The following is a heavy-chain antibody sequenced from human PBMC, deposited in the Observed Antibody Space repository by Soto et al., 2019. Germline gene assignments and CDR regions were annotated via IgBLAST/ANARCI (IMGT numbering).Heavy chain of an antibody. V-gene: IGHV4-30-2*01. CDR2: IYYSGST. Sequence: QLQLQESGSGLLKASQTLSLNCAVSGGSISRGGYSWSWIRRPPGRALEWIGYIYYSGSTYYSPSLESRVSMSMDESKNHFSLQLNSLTAADTAVYYCAVSGRAGLDVWGQGTTVIVSS. J-gene: IGHJ6*02. D-gene: IGHD3-10*01. CDR3: AVSGRAGLDV. CDR1: GGSISRGGYS.